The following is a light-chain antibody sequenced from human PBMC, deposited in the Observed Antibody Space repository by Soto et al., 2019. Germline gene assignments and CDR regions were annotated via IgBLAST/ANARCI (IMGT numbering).Light chain of an antibody. Sequence: EIVLTQSPGTLSLSPGERATLSCRASQSVSSSYLAWYQQKPGQAPRLLIYGASSRATGTPDRFSGSGSGTDFTLTISRLEPEDFAVYYCQQYGSSPIFTFGHGTKVDIK. V-gene: IGKV3-20*01. J-gene: IGKJ3*01. CDR2: GAS. CDR3: QQYGSSPIFT. CDR1: QSVSSSY.